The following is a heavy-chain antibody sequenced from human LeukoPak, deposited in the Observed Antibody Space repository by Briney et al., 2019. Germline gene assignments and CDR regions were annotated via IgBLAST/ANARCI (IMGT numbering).Heavy chain of an antibody. Sequence: GGSLRLSCAASGFTFRSYWMHWVRQAPGKGLVWVSGIKSDGSSTFYADSVKGRFTISRDNAKNTLYLQMNSLRAEDTAVYYCTRDLMDFDYGDKGGNYWGQGTLVTVPS. D-gene: IGHD4-23*01. V-gene: IGHV3-74*01. CDR1: GFTFRSYW. CDR2: IKSDGSST. CDR3: TRDLMDFDYGDKGGNY. J-gene: IGHJ4*02.